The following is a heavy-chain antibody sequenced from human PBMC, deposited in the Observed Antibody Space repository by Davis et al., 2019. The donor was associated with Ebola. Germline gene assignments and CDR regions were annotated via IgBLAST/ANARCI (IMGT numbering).Heavy chain of an antibody. CDR3: ARGRRLLADAFHI. J-gene: IGHJ3*02. Sequence: GGSLGLSCATSGFTFSNYAMNWVRQAPGKGLEWVSTISSSSNYKYYAESVKGRFTISRDNANNSLTLQMNSLGAEDTAVYYCARGRRLLADAFHIWGQGTMVTASS. CDR2: ISSSSNYK. V-gene: IGHV3-21*01. CDR1: GFTFSNYA. D-gene: IGHD2-8*02.